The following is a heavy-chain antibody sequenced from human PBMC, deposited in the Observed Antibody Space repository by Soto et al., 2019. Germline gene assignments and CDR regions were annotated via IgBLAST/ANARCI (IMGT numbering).Heavy chain of an antibody. Sequence: TSETLSLTCTVSGGSISSGGYYWSWIRQHPGKGLEWIGYIYYSGSTYYNPSLKSRVTISVDTSKNQFSLKLSSVTAADTAVYYCARDVYYYDSSGYYSNWFDPWGQGTLVTVSS. CDR1: GGSISSGGYY. J-gene: IGHJ5*02. CDR2: IYYSGST. CDR3: ARDVYYYDSSGYYSNWFDP. V-gene: IGHV4-31*03. D-gene: IGHD3-22*01.